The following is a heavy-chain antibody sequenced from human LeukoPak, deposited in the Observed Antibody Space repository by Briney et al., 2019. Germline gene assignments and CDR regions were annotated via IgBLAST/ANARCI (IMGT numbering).Heavy chain of an antibody. V-gene: IGHV1-2*02. J-gene: IGHJ2*01. CDR2: INPNSGGT. Sequence: GASVKVSCKPSGYTFTGSYMHWVRQAPGQGLGWMGWINPNSGGTNYAQKFQGRVTMTRDTSITTAYMELSRLSSDDTAVYYCARHPGKVTNDWYFDLWGRGTLVTVSS. CDR1: GYTFTGSY. CDR3: ARHPGKVTNDWYFDL. D-gene: IGHD4-23*01.